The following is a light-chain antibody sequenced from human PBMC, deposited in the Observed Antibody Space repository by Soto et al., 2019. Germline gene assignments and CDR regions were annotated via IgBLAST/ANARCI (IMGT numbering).Light chain of an antibody. CDR3: HQSYSTLPIT. J-gene: IGKJ5*01. Sequence: DIQMTQSPSFLSASLGDRVTISCRASQAINTYLNWYQQKPGKAPTLLIYGTSDLQNGVTSRFSGGRAGTDVTLTISSLHAEDFSTVYFHQSYSTLPITFGQGTRLEV. CDR1: QAINTY. V-gene: IGKV1-39*01. CDR2: GTS.